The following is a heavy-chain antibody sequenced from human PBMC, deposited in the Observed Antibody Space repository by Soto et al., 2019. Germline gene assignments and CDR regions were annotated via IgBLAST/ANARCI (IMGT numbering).Heavy chain of an antibody. CDR3: ARDTSVFWNGYRIFYHMHF. Sequence: GGSLRLSCAASGFKFSNYAMSWVRQAPGKGLEWVSLISATGGGTYYADSVKGRFTISRDNSHNTLYLQIKSLRAEDTAVYFCARDTSVFWNGYRIFYHMHFWGQGTTVTVS. V-gene: IGHV3-23*01. D-gene: IGHD3-3*01. CDR1: GFKFSNYA. CDR2: ISATGGGT. J-gene: IGHJ6*02.